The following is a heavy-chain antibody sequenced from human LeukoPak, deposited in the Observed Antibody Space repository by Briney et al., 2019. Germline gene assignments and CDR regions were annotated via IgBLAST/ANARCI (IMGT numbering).Heavy chain of an antibody. V-gene: IGHV1-69*05. CDR2: RIAVFPAP. CDR3: AGSDA. J-gene: IGHJ5*02. Sequence: PGASVKVSRKASGGTFSTYPINWVRQAPGQGLEWMGGRIAVFPAPNYAQKFQGRITVTTDESTATAYMELSSLRSDDTAVYYCAGSDAWGQGTLVTVSS. CDR1: GGTFSTYP.